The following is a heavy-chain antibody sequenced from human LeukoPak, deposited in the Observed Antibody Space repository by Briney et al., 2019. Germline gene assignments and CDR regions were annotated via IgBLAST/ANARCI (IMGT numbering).Heavy chain of an antibody. CDR2: SYYSGST. CDR3: ATDRPEVDAFDI. Sequence: SETLSLTCTVSGGSISSSSYYWGWIGPPPGKGLEWIGRSYYSGSTYYNPSLKSRVTISVDTSKNQFSLKLSSVTAADTAVYYCATDRPEVDAFDIWGQGTMVTVSS. CDR1: GGSISSSSYY. V-gene: IGHV4-39*02. J-gene: IGHJ3*02.